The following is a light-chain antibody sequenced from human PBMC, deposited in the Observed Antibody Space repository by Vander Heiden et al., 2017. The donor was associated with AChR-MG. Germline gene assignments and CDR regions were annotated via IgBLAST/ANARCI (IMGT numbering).Light chain of an antibody. J-gene: IGKJ2*01. CDR3: QQLKVYPYA. Sequence: IQLTQSPSSLSASVGDRVTITCRASQDIGSYLAWYQQKSGRAPKVLIYAASSLQGGVPSRFSGSGSGTDFTLTISGLQPDDFATYYCQQLKVYPYAFGQGTKLDVK. CDR2: AAS. CDR1: QDIGSY. V-gene: IGKV1-9*01.